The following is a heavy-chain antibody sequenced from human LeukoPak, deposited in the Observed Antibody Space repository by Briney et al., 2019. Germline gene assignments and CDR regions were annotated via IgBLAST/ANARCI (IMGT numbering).Heavy chain of an antibody. Sequence: ASVKVSCTGSGYTFTDYYVYWVRQAPGQGLEWMGWINPNSGDTNYAQKFQGRVTMTRDTSISTAYMELSSLRSDDTAMYYCARMWSTATSGWNWFDPWGQGTLVTVSS. CDR2: INPNSGDT. CDR1: GYTFTDYY. V-gene: IGHV1-2*02. D-gene: IGHD6-13*01. J-gene: IGHJ5*02. CDR3: ARMWSTATSGWNWFDP.